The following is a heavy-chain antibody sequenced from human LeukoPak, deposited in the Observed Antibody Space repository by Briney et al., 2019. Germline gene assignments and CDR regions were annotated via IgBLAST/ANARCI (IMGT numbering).Heavy chain of an antibody. Sequence: SETLSLTCTVSGGSISSSSYYWGWIRQPPGKGLEWIGSIYYSGSTYYNPSLESRVTISVDTSKNQFSLKLSSVTAADTAVYYCARLYSSGWYYFDYWGQGTLVTVSS. CDR3: ARLYSSGWYYFDY. V-gene: IGHV4-39*01. CDR2: IYYSGST. CDR1: GGSISSSSYY. J-gene: IGHJ4*02. D-gene: IGHD6-19*01.